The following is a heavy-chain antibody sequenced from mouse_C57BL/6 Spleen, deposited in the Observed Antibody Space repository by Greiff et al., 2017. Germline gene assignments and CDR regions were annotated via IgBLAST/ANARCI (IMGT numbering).Heavy chain of an antibody. Sequence: EVQLVESGGGLVQPKGSLKLSCAASGFTFNTYAMHWVRQAPGKGLEWVARIRSKSSNNATYYADSVKDRFTISRDDSQSMLYLQMNNLKTEDTTMYYCVRVNWDGYFDYWDQGTTLTVSS. D-gene: IGHD4-1*01. CDR3: VRVNWDGYFDY. CDR2: IRSKSSNNAT. CDR1: GFTFNTYA. V-gene: IGHV10-3*01. J-gene: IGHJ2*01.